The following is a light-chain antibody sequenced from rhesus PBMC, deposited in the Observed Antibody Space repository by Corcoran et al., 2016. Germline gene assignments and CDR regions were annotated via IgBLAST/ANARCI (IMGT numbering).Light chain of an antibody. CDR3: QQSSNLWT. J-gene: IGKJ1*01. Sequence: ETVVTQSPATLSLSPGERVTLSCRASQSVGSYLAWYKQKPGQAPRLLIYGASSRATGIPDRFSGSGSGTDFTLTISRLEPEDVGVYYCQQSSNLWTFGQGTKVEIK. CDR1: QSVGSY. V-gene: IGKV3-24*04. CDR2: GAS.